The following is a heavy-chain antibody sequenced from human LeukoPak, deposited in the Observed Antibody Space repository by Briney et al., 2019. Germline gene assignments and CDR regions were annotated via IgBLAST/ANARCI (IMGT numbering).Heavy chain of an antibody. V-gene: IGHV3-20*04. D-gene: IGHD3-10*01. CDR1: GFSLKTYN. J-gene: IGHJ4*02. CDR3: ARVYYYGSGSYHYTH. CDR2: INWNGGST. Sequence: GGSLRLSCAASGFSLKTYNMNWVRQAPGKGLEWVSGINWNGGSTGYADSVKGRFTISRDNAKNSLYLQMNSLRAEDTALYYCARVYYYGSGSYHYTHWGQGTLVTVSS.